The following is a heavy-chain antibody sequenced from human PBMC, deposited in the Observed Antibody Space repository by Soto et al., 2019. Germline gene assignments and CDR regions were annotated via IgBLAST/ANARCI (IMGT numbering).Heavy chain of an antibody. CDR3: ARGVNGYYYVDY. CDR1: GFISSSYW. J-gene: IGHJ4*02. CDR2: INRDGSRT. Sequence: EVQLVESGGNVLQPGGSLRLSCAASGFISSSYWMHWVRQAPGKGLVWVSRINRDGSRTDYADSVKGRFAVSRHNAKNTVLLQMNSLRADDTAVYYCARGVNGYYYVDYWGQGTLVTVSS. D-gene: IGHD2-8*01. V-gene: IGHV3-74*01.